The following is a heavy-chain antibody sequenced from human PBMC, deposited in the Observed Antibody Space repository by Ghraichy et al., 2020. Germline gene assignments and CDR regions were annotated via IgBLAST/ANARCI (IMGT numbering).Heavy chain of an antibody. CDR2: IYSGGST. CDR1: GGSISSSGYS. CDR3: ARGSGYTNSDDK. J-gene: IGHJ4*02. V-gene: IGHV4-30-2*01. Sequence: LRLSCAVFGGSISSSGYSWNWIRQPPGKGLEWIGFIYSGGSTYYSPSLKSRVTISVDRSNNQFSLRLRSVTAADTAVYFCARGSGYTNSDDKWGQGTLVTVSS. D-gene: IGHD6-13*01.